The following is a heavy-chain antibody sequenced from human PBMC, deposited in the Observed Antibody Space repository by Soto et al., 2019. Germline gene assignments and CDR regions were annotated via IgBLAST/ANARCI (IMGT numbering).Heavy chain of an antibody. CDR1: GFTFTSSA. Sequence: GASVKVSCKASGFTFTSSAMQWVRQARGQRLEWIGWIVVGSGNTNYAQKFQERVTITRDMSTSTAYMELSSLRSEDTAVYYCAAEDYYGSGSYQDYWGQGTLVTVS. V-gene: IGHV1-58*02. D-gene: IGHD3-10*01. J-gene: IGHJ4*02. CDR2: IVVGSGNT. CDR3: AAEDYYGSGSYQDY.